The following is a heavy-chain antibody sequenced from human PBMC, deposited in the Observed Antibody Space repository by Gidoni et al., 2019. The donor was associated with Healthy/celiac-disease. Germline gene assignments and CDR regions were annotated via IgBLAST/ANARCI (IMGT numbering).Heavy chain of an antibody. CDR3: ASTVAGTSVLGY. Sequence: QLQLQESGSGLVKPSQPLSLTCAVSGGSISSGGYSWSWIRQPPGKGLEWIGYIYHSGSTYYNPSLKSRVTISVDRSKNQFSLKLSSVTAADTAVYYCASTVAGTSVLGYWGQGTLVTVSS. V-gene: IGHV4-30-2*01. CDR2: IYHSGST. J-gene: IGHJ4*02. CDR1: GGSISSGGYS. D-gene: IGHD6-19*01.